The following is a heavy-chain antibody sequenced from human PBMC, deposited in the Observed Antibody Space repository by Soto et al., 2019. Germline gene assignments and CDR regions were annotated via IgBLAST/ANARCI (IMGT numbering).Heavy chain of an antibody. V-gene: IGHV3-23*01. J-gene: IGHJ6*03. CDR1: GFTFSSYA. CDR2: ISGSGGST. CDR3: AKDWYSSSSGTPRAYYYSYHVDV. Sequence: GGSLRLSCAASGFTFSSYAMSWVRQAPGKGLEWVSAISGSGGSTYYADSVKGRFTISRDNSKNTLYLQMNSLRAEDTAVYYCAKDWYSSSSGTPRAYYYSYHVDVWGKGTTVTVS. D-gene: IGHD6-6*01.